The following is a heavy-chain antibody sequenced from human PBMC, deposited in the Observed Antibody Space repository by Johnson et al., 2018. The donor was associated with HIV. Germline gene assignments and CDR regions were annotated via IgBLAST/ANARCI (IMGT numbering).Heavy chain of an antibody. CDR3: ARDNGAVAGPEGAFDI. D-gene: IGHD6-19*01. V-gene: IGHV3-30*03. CDR1: GFTVSSNY. J-gene: IGHJ3*02. CDR2: ISYDGSDK. Sequence: QVQLVESGGGLVQPGGSLRLSCAASGFTVSSNYMSWVRQAPGKGLEWVAVISYDGSDKYHAYSVKGRFTISRDSSKNTLYLQMNSLRAEDTAVYYCARDNGAVAGPEGAFDIWGQGTMVTVSS.